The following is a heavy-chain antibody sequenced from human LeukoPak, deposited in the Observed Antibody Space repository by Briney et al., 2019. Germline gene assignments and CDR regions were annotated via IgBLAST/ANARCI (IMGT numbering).Heavy chain of an antibody. J-gene: IGHJ5*02. CDR1: GFTFSSYS. V-gene: IGHV3-21*01. CDR2: ISSSSSYI. CDR3: ARSGYDFWSGENWFDP. D-gene: IGHD3-3*01. Sequence: TGGSLRLSCAASGFTFSSYSMNWVRQAPGKGLEWVSSISSSSSYIYYADSVKGRFTISRDNAKNSLYLQMNSLRAEDTAVYYCARSGYDFWSGENWFDPWGQGTLVTVSS.